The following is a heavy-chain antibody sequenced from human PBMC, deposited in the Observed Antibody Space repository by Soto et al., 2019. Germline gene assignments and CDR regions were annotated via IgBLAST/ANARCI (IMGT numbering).Heavy chain of an antibody. CDR2: INAGNGNT. CDR1: GYTFTSYA. J-gene: IGHJ5*02. D-gene: IGHD2-2*01. Sequence: GASVKVSCKASGYTFTSYAMHWVRQAPGQRLERMGWINAGNGNTKYSQKFQGRVTITRDTSASTAYMELSSLRSEDTAVYYCARDRSYCISTSCYVTANWFDPWGQGTLATVSS. CDR3: ARDRSYCISTSCYVTANWFDP. V-gene: IGHV1-3*01.